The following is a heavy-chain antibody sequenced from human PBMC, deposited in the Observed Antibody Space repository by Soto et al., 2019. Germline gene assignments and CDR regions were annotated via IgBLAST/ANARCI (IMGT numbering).Heavy chain of an antibody. CDR3: ARSRGWAAPNDY. J-gene: IGHJ4*02. V-gene: IGHV3-48*03. D-gene: IGHD1-26*01. Sequence: AGGSLRLSGAASGFTFVSYDLIWVRQAPGKGLEWTSYIRSSGTTTSYADSVKGRFTISRDNAKNCLYMQMDRVRGDDTAVYSCARSRGWAAPNDYWGQGTLVTVSS. CDR1: GFTFVSYD. CDR2: IRSSGTTT.